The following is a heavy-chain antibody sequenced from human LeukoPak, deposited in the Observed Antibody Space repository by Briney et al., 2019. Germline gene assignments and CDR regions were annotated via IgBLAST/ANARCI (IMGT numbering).Heavy chain of an antibody. D-gene: IGHD3-22*01. V-gene: IGHV3-49*04. J-gene: IGHJ4*02. CDR2: IRSKAYGGTT. Sequence: GGSLRLSCTASGFTFGDYAMSWVRQAPGKGLEWVGFIRSKAYGGTTEYAASVKGRFTISRDDSKSIAYLQMNSLKTEDTAVYYRTRDMGDYYEDYWGQGTLVTVSS. CDR1: GFTFGDYA. CDR3: TRDMGDYYEDY.